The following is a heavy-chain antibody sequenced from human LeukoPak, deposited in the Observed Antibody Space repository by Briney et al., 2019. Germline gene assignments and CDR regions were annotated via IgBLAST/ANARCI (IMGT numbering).Heavy chain of an antibody. J-gene: IGHJ4*02. CDR3: RVKTSTVTIPYFDY. V-gene: IGHV1-69*05. CDR1: GGSFSNFA. CDR2: IIPRFATT. Sequence: SVKVSCKASGGSFSNFAISWVRQAPGQGLEWMGQIIPRFATTNYAQKFQGRVTMTRDMSTSTVYMELSSLRSEDTAVYYCRVKTSTVTIPYFDYWGQGTLVTVSS. D-gene: IGHD4-17*01.